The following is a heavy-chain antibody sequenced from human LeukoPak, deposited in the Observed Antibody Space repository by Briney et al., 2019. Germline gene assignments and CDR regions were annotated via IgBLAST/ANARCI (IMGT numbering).Heavy chain of an antibody. CDR2: IYYSGST. CDR3: AGTFGSYLTGLDY. CDR1: GGSISSGGYY. Sequence: PSQTLSLTCTVSGGSISSGGYYWRWIRQHPGKGLEWIGYIYYSGSTYYNPSLKSRVTISVDTSKNQFSLKLSSVTAADTAVYYCAGTFGSYLTGLDYWGQGTLVTVSS. V-gene: IGHV4-31*03. D-gene: IGHD1-26*01. J-gene: IGHJ4*02.